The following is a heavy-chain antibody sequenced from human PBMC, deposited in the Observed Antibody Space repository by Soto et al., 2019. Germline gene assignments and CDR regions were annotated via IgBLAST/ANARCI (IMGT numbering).Heavy chain of an antibody. Sequence: SDTLYLTCTDTVGSINIYYWSWIRQPPGKGLEWIGYIYYSGSTNYNPSLKSRVTISVDTSKNQFSLKLSSVTAADTAVYYCAKNYGNAFDIWGQGTMVT. D-gene: IGHD3-10*01. CDR3: AKNYGNAFDI. V-gene: IGHV4-59*07. CDR2: IYYSGST. CDR1: VGSINIYY. J-gene: IGHJ3*02.